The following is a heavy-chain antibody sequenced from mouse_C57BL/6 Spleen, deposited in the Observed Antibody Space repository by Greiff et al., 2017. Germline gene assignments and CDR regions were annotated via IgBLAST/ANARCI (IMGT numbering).Heavy chain of an antibody. V-gene: IGHV1-69*01. CDR1: GYTFTSYW. CDR2: IDPSDGYT. D-gene: IGHD1-1*01. Sequence: QVHVKQPGAELVMPGASVKLSCKASGYTFTSYWMHWVKQRPGQGLEWIGEIDPSDGYTNYNQKFKGKSTLTVDKSSSTAYMQLSSLTSEDSAVYYCARSDYYGSRGWYFDVWGTGTTVTVSS. J-gene: IGHJ1*03. CDR3: ARSDYYGSRGWYFDV.